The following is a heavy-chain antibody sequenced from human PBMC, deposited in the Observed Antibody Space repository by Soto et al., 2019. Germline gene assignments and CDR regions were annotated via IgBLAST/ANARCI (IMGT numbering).Heavy chain of an antibody. CDR2: IKQDGSEK. Sequence: GGSLRLSCAASGFTFSSYWMSWVRQAPGKGLEWVANIKQDGSEKYYVDSVKGRFTISRDNAKNSLYLQMNSLRAEDTAVYYCARVVLGSGWLKPYSEPFDYWGQGTLVTVSS. CDR1: GFTFSSYW. J-gene: IGHJ4*02. CDR3: ARVVLGSGWLKPYSEPFDY. V-gene: IGHV3-7*01. D-gene: IGHD5-12*01.